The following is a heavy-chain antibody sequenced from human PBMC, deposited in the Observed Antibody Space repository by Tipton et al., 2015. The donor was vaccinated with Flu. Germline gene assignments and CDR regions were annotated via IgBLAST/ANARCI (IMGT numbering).Heavy chain of an antibody. CDR1: GFTFSSYA. J-gene: IGHJ4*02. CDR3: ARDHSSGFSCLGY. CDR2: ISSNGGST. Sequence: SLRLSCAASGFTFSSYAMHWVRQAPGKGLEYVSAISSNGGSTYYANSVKGRFTISRDNAKNSLYLQMNSLRAEDTAVYYCARDHSSGFSCLGYWGQGTLVTVSS. V-gene: IGHV3-64*01. D-gene: IGHD6-19*01.